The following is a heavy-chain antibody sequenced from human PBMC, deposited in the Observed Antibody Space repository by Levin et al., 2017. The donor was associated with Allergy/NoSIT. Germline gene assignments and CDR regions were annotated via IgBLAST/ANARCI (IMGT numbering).Heavy chain of an antibody. V-gene: IGHV1-18*01. D-gene: IGHD3-10*01. CDR1: GYTFTSFG. CDR3: AAFITLVRGVPKSYFDD. Sequence: GESLKISCKASGYTFTSFGINWVRQAPGQGLEWMGWISAHNGNTNFAQKLQGRVTMTTDTSTSTAYMELRSLRSDDTAVYYCAAFITLVRGVPKSYFDDWGQGTLVTVSS. CDR2: ISAHNGNT. J-gene: IGHJ4*02.